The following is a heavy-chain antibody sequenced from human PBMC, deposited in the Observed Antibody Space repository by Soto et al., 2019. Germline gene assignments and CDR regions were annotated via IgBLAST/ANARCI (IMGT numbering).Heavy chain of an antibody. V-gene: IGHV3-30*18. CDR3: AKEFFSPQAYWFFDL. D-gene: IGHD3-3*01. CDR2: IAADGLAQ. CDR1: GFTYSTFG. J-gene: IGHJ2*01. Sequence: QVQLVESGGGVVQPGRSLRLYCAASGFTYSTFGMHWVRQAPGKGLEWVAVIAADGLAQYYADSVKGRFTISRDNSENTLFLQMNNLGAEDTAVYYCAKEFFSPQAYWFFDLWGRGTLVTVSS.